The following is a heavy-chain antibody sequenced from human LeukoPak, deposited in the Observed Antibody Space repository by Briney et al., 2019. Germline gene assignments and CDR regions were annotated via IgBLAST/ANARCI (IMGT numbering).Heavy chain of an antibody. J-gene: IGHJ4*02. CDR2: ILHSGNS. V-gene: IGHV4-4*02. D-gene: IGHD3-10*01. Sequence: GSLRLSCAASGFTFSSYWMSWVRQPSGRGLEWIGEILHSGNSNYNPSLMSRVTISLDKFKNQFSLTLTSVTAADTAVYYCARHGSGSYQAYWGQGTLVTVSS. CDR1: GFTFSSYW. CDR3: ARHGSGSYQAY.